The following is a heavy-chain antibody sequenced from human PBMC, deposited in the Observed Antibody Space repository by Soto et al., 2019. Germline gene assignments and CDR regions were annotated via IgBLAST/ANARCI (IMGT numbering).Heavy chain of an antibody. Sequence: PSETLSLTCTVSGGSISSSSYYWGWIRQPPGKGLEWIGSIYYSGSTYYNPSLKSRVTISVDTSKNQFSLKLSSVTAADTAVYYCARLRGGIAARVWRDWFDPWGQGTLVTVSS. CDR3: ARLRGGIAARVWRDWFDP. V-gene: IGHV4-39*01. CDR1: GGSISSSSYY. J-gene: IGHJ5*02. CDR2: IYYSGST. D-gene: IGHD6-6*01.